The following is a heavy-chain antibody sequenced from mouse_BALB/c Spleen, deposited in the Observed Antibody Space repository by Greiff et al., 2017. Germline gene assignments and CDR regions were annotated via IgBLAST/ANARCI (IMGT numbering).Heavy chain of an antibody. CDR2: ISSGGSYT. CDR3: ARQYYGSSNWYFDV. V-gene: IGHV5-6*01. J-gene: IGHJ1*01. Sequence: EVQLVESGGDLVKPGGSLKLSCAASGFTFSSYGMSWVRQTPDKRLEWVATISSGGSYTYYPDSVKGRFTISRDNAKNTLYLQMSSLKSEDTAMYYCARQYYGSSNWYFDVWGAGTTVTVSS. D-gene: IGHD1-1*01. CDR1: GFTFSSYG.